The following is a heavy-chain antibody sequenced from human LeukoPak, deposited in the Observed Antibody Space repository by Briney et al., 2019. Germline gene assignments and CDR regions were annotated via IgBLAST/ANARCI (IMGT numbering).Heavy chain of an antibody. CDR3: ARVKIIPYYYGSGSYYRGYYFDY. Sequence: GASVKVSCKASGYTFTGYYMHWVRQAPGQGLEWVGWINPNSGGTNYAQKFQGRVTMTRDTSISTAYMELSRLRSDDTAVYYCARVKIIPYYYGSGSYYRGYYFDYWGQGTLVTVSS. CDR1: GYTFTGYY. CDR2: INPNSGGT. J-gene: IGHJ4*02. V-gene: IGHV1-2*02. D-gene: IGHD3-10*01.